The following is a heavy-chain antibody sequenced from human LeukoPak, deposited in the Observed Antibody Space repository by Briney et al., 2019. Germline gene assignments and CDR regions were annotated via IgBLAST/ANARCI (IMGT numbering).Heavy chain of an antibody. J-gene: IGHJ6*03. D-gene: IGHD2-21*01. CDR1: GDTFTSYG. CDR3: ASSGWAYCGGDCYGSNYYYYYMDV. V-gene: IGHV1-18*01. Sequence: ASVKVSCKASGDTFTSYGISWVRQAPGQGDEWMGWISAYNGKKKYAQKLLRRVTMTTDTSTSTAYMELRSLRSDDTAVYYCASSGWAYCGGDCYGSNYYYYYMDVWGKGTTVTVSS. CDR2: ISAYNGKK.